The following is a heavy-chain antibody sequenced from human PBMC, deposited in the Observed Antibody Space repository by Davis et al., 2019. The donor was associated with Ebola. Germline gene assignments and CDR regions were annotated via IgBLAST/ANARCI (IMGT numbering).Heavy chain of an antibody. CDR2: IIPIFDTP. CDR3: ARVNYRDSSGFYWVDNYYNMDV. Sequence: SVKVSCKASGGTFSNYGIGWVRQAPGQGLEWMGGIIPIFDTPNYAHNFQGRLTISADKSTSTQYMELGSLTSEDTAVYYCARVNYRDSSGFYWVDNYYNMDVWGQGTTVTVSS. D-gene: IGHD3-22*01. J-gene: IGHJ6*02. V-gene: IGHV1-69*06. CDR1: GGTFSNYG.